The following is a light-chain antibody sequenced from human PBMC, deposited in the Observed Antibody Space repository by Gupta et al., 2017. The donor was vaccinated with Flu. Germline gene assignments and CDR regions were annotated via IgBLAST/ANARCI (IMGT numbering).Light chain of an antibody. CDR2: QDS. CDR1: KLGDKY. CDR3: QAWDSSTWV. V-gene: IGLV3-1*01. Sequence: SYELTQPPSVSVSPGQTASITCSGDKLGDKYACWYQQKPGQSPVLVMYQDSKRASGIRERFSGSNSGNTATLTIGGTQAMDEADYYGQAWDSSTWVFGGGTKLTVL. J-gene: IGLJ3*02.